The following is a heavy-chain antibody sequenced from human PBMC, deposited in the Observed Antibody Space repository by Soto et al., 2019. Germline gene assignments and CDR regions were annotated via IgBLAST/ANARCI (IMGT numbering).Heavy chain of an antibody. J-gene: IGHJ6*02. CDR1: GGTFSSYA. D-gene: IGHD6-13*01. Sequence: ASVKVSCKASGGTFSSYAISWVRQAPGQGLEWMGGIIPIFGTANYAQKFQGRVTITADESTSTAYMELSSLRSEDTAVYYCARDLAQQLVLGYYYYGMDVWGQGTKVTVYS. CDR3: ARDLAQQLVLGYYYYGMDV. CDR2: IIPIFGTA. V-gene: IGHV1-69*13.